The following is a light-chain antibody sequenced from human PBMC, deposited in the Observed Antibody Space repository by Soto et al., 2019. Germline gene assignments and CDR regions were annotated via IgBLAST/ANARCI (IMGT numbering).Light chain of an antibody. CDR1: QVVSNH. V-gene: IGKV1-12*01. J-gene: IGKJ5*01. CDR2: DAS. CDR3: QQGNTFPIT. Sequence: DIQMTQSPSSVSASLGDRVTITCRASQVVSNHLAWYQQKPGKAPVLLIYDASTLQIGVPSRFSGGGSGTDFTLTISGLQPEDFATYYCQQGNTFPITFGQGTRLDIK.